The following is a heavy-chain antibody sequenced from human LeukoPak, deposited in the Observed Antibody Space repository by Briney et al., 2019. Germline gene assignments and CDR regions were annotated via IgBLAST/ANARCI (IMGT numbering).Heavy chain of an antibody. CDR3: AKDHGYCSGGSCYSDFDY. CDR1: GFTFSSYW. V-gene: IGHV3-23*01. Sequence: QTGGSLRLSCAASGFTFSSYWMSWVRQAPGKGLEWVSAISGSGGSTYYADSVKGRFTISRDNSKNTLYLQMNSLRAEDTAIYYCAKDHGYCSGGSCYSDFDYWGQGTLVTVSS. CDR2: ISGSGGST. J-gene: IGHJ4*02. D-gene: IGHD2-15*01.